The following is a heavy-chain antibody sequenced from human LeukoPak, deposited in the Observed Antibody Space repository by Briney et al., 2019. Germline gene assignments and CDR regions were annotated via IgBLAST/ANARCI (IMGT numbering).Heavy chain of an antibody. CDR3: AREGGPYRPLDY. J-gene: IGHJ4*02. CDR2: IYYSGST. CDR1: GGSISSHY. V-gene: IGHV4-59*11. Sequence: SETLSLTCIVSGGSISSHYWSWIRQPPGKGLEWIGWIYYSGSTTYNPSLKSRVTISVDTSKTQFSLRLSSVTAADTAVYYCAREGGPYRPLDYSGQGTLVTVSS.